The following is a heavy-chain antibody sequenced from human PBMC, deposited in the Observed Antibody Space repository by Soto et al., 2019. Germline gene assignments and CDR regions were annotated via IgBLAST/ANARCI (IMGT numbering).Heavy chain of an antibody. CDR3: AREVAYTINWFDP. J-gene: IGHJ5*02. D-gene: IGHD3-16*01. CDR1: GGSISSGDYY. Sequence: SETLSLTCTVSGGSISSGDYYWSWIRQPPGKGLEWIGYIYYSGSTYYNPSLKSRVTISVDTSKNQFSLKLSSVTDADTAVYYCAREVAYTINWFDPWGQGNLVTVSS. V-gene: IGHV4-30-4*01. CDR2: IYYSGST.